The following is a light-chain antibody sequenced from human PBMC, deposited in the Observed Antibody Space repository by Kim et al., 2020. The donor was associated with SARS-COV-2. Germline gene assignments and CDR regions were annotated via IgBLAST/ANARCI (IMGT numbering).Light chain of an antibody. CDR1: SDINVNTYN. J-gene: IGLJ3*02. CDR3: AIWYSNTWV. V-gene: IGLV5-39*01. Sequence: FTCTLRSDINVNTYNRYWYQQKPGSLPHYLLRFKSASNNQQGSGVPSRFSGSKDASTNAGLLLISGLQSEDEADYYCAIWYSNTWVFGGGTQLTVL. CDR2: FKSASNN.